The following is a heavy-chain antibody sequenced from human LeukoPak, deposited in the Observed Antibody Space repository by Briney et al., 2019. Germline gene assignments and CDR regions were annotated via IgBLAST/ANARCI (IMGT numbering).Heavy chain of an antibody. CDR1: GFTFSSYG. CDR3: AKDRPDFWSGYYTGVSDY. CDR2: ISGSGGST. V-gene: IGHV3-23*01. Sequence: GGSLRLSCAASGFTFSSYGMHWVRQAPGKGLEWVSAISGSGGSTYYADSVKGRFTISRDNSKNTLYLQMNSLRAEDTAVYYCAKDRPDFWSGYYTGVSDYWGQGTLVTVSS. D-gene: IGHD3-3*01. J-gene: IGHJ4*02.